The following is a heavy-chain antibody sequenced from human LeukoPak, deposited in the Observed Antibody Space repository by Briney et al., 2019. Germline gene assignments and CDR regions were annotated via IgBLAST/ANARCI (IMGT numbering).Heavy chain of an antibody. Sequence: GGSLRLSCAASGFTFSSYWMHWVRHAPGKGLVWVSRINSDGSSTSCADSVKGRFTISRDNAKNTLYLQMNSLRAEDTAVYYCASWGYSPDGMDVWGQGTTVTVSS. J-gene: IGHJ6*02. CDR2: INSDGSST. CDR3: ASWGYSPDGMDV. CDR1: GFTFSSYW. V-gene: IGHV3-74*01. D-gene: IGHD5-18*01.